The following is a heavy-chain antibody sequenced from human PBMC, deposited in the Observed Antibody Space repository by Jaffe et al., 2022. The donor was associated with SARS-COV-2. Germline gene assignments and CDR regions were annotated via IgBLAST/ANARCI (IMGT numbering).Heavy chain of an antibody. J-gene: IGHJ6*03. CDR1: GGSLSGYY. CDR3: ARLRDNRGSGSSDYYFYYKDV. CDR2: INDRGST. Sequence: QVQLQQWGAGLLKSSETLSLTCAVSGGSLSGYYWNWIRQPPGKGLQWIGEINDRGSTNYNPSLKSRVTISVDTSKNQFSLNLSSVTAADTAVYYCARLRDNRGSGSSDYYFYYKDVWGKGTTVTVSS. D-gene: IGHD3-10*01. V-gene: IGHV4-34*01.